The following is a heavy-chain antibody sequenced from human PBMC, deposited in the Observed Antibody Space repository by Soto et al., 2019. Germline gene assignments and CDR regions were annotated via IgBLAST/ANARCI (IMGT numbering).Heavy chain of an antibody. V-gene: IGHV1-69*02. CDR3: ASNYLDYGGNSHDAFDI. CDR1: GGTFSSYT. Sequence: QVQLVQSGAEVKKPGSSVKVSCKASGGTFSSYTISWVRQAPGQGLEWMGRIIPILGIANYAQKFQGRVTITADKSTSTAYMELSSLRSEDTAVYYCASNYLDYGGNSHDAFDIWGQGTMVTVSS. J-gene: IGHJ3*02. CDR2: IIPILGIA. D-gene: IGHD4-17*01.